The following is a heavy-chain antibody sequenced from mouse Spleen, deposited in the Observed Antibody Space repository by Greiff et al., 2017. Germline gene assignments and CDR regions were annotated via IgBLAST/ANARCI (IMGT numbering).Heavy chain of an antibody. Sequence: QVQLKESGAELARPGASVKMSCKASGYTFTSYTMHWVKQRPGQGLEWIGYINPSSGYTKYNQKFKDKATLTADKSSSTAYMQLSSLTSEDSAVYYCARIYYGSPYYAMDYWGQGTSVTVSS. V-gene: IGHV1-4*01. J-gene: IGHJ4*01. CDR2: INPSSGYT. CDR1: GYTFTSYT. CDR3: ARIYYGSPYYAMDY. D-gene: IGHD1-1*01.